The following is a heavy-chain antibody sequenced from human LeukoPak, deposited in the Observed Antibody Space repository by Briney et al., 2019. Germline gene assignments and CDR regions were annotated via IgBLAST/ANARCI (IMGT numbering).Heavy chain of an antibody. Sequence: GGSLRLSCAASGFTFSTYTMNWVSQAPGKGLEWVSAITGSGGSTYYADSVKGRFTISRDTSKNTLYLQMNIPRAEDTAIYYCARSCGGDCYSDYWGQGTLVTVSS. V-gene: IGHV3-23*01. J-gene: IGHJ4*02. CDR1: GFTFSTYT. CDR2: ITGSGGST. CDR3: ARSCGGDCYSDY. D-gene: IGHD2-21*02.